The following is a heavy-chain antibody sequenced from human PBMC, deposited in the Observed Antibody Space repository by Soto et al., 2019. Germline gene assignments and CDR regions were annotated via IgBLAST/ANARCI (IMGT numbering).Heavy chain of an antibody. D-gene: IGHD2-21*02. CDR3: TRGGGDARYFDY. Sequence: EVQLVASGGGLVQPGGSLRLSCAASGFTFSDHYMDWVRQAPGRGLEWIVRTRNKANSYTTEYAASVRGRFIISRDASENSLYLQMNSLRTEDTALYYCTRGGGDARYFDYWGQGTLVTVSS. J-gene: IGHJ4*02. CDR2: TRNKANSYTT. CDR1: GFTFSDHY. V-gene: IGHV3-72*01.